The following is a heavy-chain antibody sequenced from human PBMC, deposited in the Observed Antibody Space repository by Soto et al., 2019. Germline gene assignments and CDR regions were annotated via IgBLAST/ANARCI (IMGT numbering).Heavy chain of an antibody. CDR3: TTDSVGWELNYFDY. Sequence: EVQLVESGGGLVKPGGSLRLSCAASGFTFSNAWMNWVRQAPGKGLEWVGRIKSKTDGGTTDYAAPVKGRFTISRDDSKNTLYLQMNSLKTEDTAVYYCTTDSVGWELNYFDYWGQGTLVTVSS. CDR1: GFTFSNAW. V-gene: IGHV3-15*07. CDR2: IKSKTDGGTT. J-gene: IGHJ4*02. D-gene: IGHD1-26*01.